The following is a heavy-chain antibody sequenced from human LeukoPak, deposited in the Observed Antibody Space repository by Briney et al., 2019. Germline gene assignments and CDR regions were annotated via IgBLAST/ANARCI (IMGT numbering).Heavy chain of an antibody. Sequence: PGGSLRLSCAASGFTFSDHFMGWVRQAPGKGLEWVGRIKNKANSYITQYAASMEGRFTISRDDSKNPLYLQMSSLKTEDTAMYYCASIRGTLGYWGQGTVVTVSS. J-gene: IGHJ4*02. CDR3: ASIRGTLGY. D-gene: IGHD1-26*01. CDR2: IKNKANSYIT. CDR1: GFTFSDHF. V-gene: IGHV3-72*01.